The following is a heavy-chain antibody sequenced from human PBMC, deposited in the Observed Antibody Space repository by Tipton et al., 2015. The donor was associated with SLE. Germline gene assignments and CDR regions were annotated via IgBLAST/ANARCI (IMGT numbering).Heavy chain of an antibody. Sequence: SLRLSCAASGFTFSSYSMNWVRQAPGKGLEWVSSISSSSSYIYYADSVKGRFTISRDNAKNSLYLQMNSLRAEDTAVYFCTKPYYYDSSGDDAFDIWGQGTMVTVSS. CDR3: TKPYYYDSSGDDAFDI. CDR1: GFTFSSYS. CDR2: ISSSSSYI. D-gene: IGHD3-22*01. J-gene: IGHJ3*02. V-gene: IGHV3-21*01.